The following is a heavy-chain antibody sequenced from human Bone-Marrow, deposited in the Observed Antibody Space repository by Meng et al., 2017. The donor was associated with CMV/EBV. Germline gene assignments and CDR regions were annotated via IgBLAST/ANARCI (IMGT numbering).Heavy chain of an antibody. CDR1: CYPFTICR. Sequence: FCYPFTICRSRWVRQAPGQRVEWMGWVGIYSDNTHYAQKFQGRATMTTDTSTSTAYMELMSLRFDDTAIYYCARDLPRLRFLELSPTWGQGTLVTVSS. CDR2: VGIYSDNT. D-gene: IGHD3-3*01. V-gene: IGHV1-18*01. CDR3: ARDLPRLRFLELSPT. J-gene: IGHJ5*02.